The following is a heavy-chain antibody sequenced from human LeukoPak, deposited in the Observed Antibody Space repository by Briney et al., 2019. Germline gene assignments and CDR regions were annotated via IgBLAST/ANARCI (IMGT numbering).Heavy chain of an antibody. D-gene: IGHD3-16*02. CDR2: INTNTGNP. CDR1: GYTFTSYG. CDR3: ARAFQSLGGLSLPDY. V-gene: IGHV7-4-1*02. Sequence: ASVKVSCKASGYTFTSYGIHWVRQAPGQGLEWMGWINTNTGNPTYAQGFTGRFVFSLDTSVSTTYLQISSLKAEDTAVYFCARAFQSLGGLSLPDYWGQGTLVTVSS. J-gene: IGHJ4*02.